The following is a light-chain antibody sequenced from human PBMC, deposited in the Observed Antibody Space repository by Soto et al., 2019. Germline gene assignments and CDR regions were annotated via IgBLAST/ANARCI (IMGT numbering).Light chain of an antibody. Sequence: QSVLTQPRSVSGSPGQVVTISCPGTSSYVGGYNYVSWYQQHPGKAPKLMIYDVSKRPSGVPDRFSGSKSGNTASLTISGLQAEDEADYYCCSYAGSYTYVFGTGTKVTVL. J-gene: IGLJ1*01. CDR1: SSYVGGYNY. CDR2: DVS. V-gene: IGLV2-11*01. CDR3: CSYAGSYTYV.